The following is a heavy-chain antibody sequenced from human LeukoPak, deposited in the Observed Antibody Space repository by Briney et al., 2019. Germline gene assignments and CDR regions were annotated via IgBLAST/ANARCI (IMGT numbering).Heavy chain of an antibody. V-gene: IGHV4-4*09. CDR1: GGSISSYY. CDR3: ARASGYYGSGSPYFDN. J-gene: IGHJ4*02. Sequence: PSETLSLTCTVSGGSISSYYWSWIRQPPGKGLEWIGYIYTSGSTNYNPSLKSRVTISVDTSKNQFSLKLSSVTAADTAVYYCARASGYYGSGSPYFDNWGQGTLVTVSS. CDR2: IYTSGST. D-gene: IGHD3-10*01.